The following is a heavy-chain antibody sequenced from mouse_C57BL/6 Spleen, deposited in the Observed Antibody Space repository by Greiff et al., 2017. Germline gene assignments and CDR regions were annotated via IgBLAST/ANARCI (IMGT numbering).Heavy chain of an antibody. CDR2: IDPSDSYT. CDR1: GYTFTSYW. J-gene: IGHJ4*01. CDR3: ARSGDYARDY. Sequence: QVQLQQPGAELVMPGASVKLSCKASGYTFTSYWMHWVKQRPGQGLEWIGEIDPSDSYTNYNQKFKGKSTLTVDKSSSTAYMQLSSLTSEDSAVYYCARSGDYARDYWGQGTSVTVSS. V-gene: IGHV1-69*01.